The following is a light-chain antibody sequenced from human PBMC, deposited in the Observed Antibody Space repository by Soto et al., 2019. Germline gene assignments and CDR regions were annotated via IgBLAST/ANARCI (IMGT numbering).Light chain of an antibody. CDR2: DAS. CDR3: QQYNNWPPWM. J-gene: IGKJ1*01. CDR1: QSVRHN. Sequence: ILMTQSLATLSVSPGERATLSCSSSQSVRHNLACYQQNPGQAHRLLIYDASNRDTDIPARFSGSVSGIDFSLTISGLQYEDFAFYYCQQYNNWPPWMFGQVTKVEIK. V-gene: IGKV3-15*01.